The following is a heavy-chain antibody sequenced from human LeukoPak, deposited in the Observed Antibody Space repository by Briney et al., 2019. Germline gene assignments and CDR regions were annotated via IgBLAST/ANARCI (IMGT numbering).Heavy chain of an antibody. J-gene: IGHJ3*02. CDR2: IYYSGST. V-gene: IGHV4-59*08. D-gene: IGHD6-19*01. Sequence: SETLSLTCTVSGGSMNNYYWTWIRQPPGKGLEWIGSIYYSGSTNYNPSLKSRVTISIDTTKNQFSLKLSSVTAADTAVYYCARPRAQWQGNDGFDMWGQGTLVTVSS. CDR1: GGSMNNYY. CDR3: ARPRAQWQGNDGFDM.